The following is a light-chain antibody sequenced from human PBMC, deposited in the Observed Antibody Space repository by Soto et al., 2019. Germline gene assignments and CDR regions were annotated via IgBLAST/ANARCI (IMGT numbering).Light chain of an antibody. CDR2: GAS. CDR3: QQYNNWPRT. Sequence: EIVMTQSPATLFVSPGERATLSCRASQSVSSNLAWYQQKPGQAPRLLIYGASTRATGIPARFSGGGSGTAFTLTISSLQSADFVVYSCQQYNNWPRTFGQGNKVEIK. V-gene: IGKV3-15*01. CDR1: QSVSSN. J-gene: IGKJ1*01.